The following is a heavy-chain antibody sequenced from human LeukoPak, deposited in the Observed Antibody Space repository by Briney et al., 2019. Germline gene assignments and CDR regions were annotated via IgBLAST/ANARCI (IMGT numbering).Heavy chain of an antibody. Sequence: ASVKVSCKASGYTFTGYYMHWVRQAPGQGLEWMGWINPNSGGTNYAQKFQGRVTMTRDTSISTAYMELSRLRSDDTAVYYCARITFGSSWEYFDYWGQGTLVTVSS. D-gene: IGHD6-13*01. CDR3: ARITFGSSWEYFDY. CDR2: INPNSGGT. CDR1: GYTFTGYY. V-gene: IGHV1-2*02. J-gene: IGHJ4*02.